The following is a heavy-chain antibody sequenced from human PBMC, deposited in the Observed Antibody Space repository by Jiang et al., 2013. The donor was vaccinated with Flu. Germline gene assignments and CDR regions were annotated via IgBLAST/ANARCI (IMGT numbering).Heavy chain of an antibody. V-gene: IGHV2-70*11. CDR3: AREDSYWYFDF. CDR2: IDWDDDK. CDR1: GFSLSTNGMC. J-gene: IGHJ2*01. Sequence: KPTQTLTLTCTFSGFSLSTNGMCVSWIRQPPGKALEWLARIDWDDDKYYSTSLKTRLTIHKETSKDQVVLTMTDMDPMDTATYYCAREDSYWYFDFWGRGHPGHCLL. D-gene: IGHD3-22*01.